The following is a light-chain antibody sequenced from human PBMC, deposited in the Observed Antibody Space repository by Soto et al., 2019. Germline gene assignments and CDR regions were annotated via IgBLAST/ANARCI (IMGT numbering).Light chain of an antibody. V-gene: IGLV2-14*01. CDR3: STYTSSSNVV. CDR1: SSDVGGYNY. J-gene: IGLJ2*01. Sequence: QSVLTQPASVSGSPGQSITISCTGTSSDVGGYNYVSWYQQHPGKAPKLMIYDVSNRSSGVSNRFSSSKSGNTASLTIAALQPEDEADYYCSTYTSSSNVVFGGGTKLTVL. CDR2: DVS.